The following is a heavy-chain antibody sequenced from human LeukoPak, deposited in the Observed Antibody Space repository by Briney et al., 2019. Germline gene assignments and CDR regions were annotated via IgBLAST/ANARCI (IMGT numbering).Heavy chain of an antibody. J-gene: IGHJ3*02. D-gene: IGHD3-16*02. CDR1: GYTFTSYD. CDR2: IIPIFGTA. V-gene: IGHV1-69*05. Sequence: GASVKVSCKASGYTFTSYDINWVRQAPGQGLEWMGGIIPIFGTANYAQKFQGRVTITTDESTSTAYMELSSLRSEDTAVYYCAGDRLTTFGGVIAFDAFDIWGQGTMVTVSS. CDR3: AGDRLTTFGGVIAFDAFDI.